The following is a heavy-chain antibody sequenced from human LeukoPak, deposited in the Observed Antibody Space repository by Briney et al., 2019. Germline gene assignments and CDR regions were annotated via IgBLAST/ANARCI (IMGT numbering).Heavy chain of an antibody. J-gene: IGHJ4*02. CDR3: AKGGRGNGEVY. Sequence: GGSLGLSCAVSGFTFSSYWMNWVRQAPGKGLEWVADVKQDGSEKNYVDSVKGRFTISRDNAKSSLFLQMNDLRAEDTAVYYCAKGGRGNGEVYWGQGTLVTVSS. CDR1: GFTFSSYW. V-gene: IGHV3-7*01. D-gene: IGHD2-8*01. CDR2: VKQDGSEK.